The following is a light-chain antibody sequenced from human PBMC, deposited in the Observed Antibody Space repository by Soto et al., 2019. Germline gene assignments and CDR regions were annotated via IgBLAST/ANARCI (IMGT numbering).Light chain of an antibody. CDR2: EVF. CDR1: SSDVGAYNL. Sequence: QSALTQPASVSGSPGQSITVSCTGTSSDVGAYNLVSWYQQHPGKAPRLIIYEVFHRPSGIPDRFSGSKSGHTASLTVSGLRADDEATYYCSSYAGSDFLVFGGGTQLTVL. CDR3: SSYAGSDFLV. V-gene: IGLV2-14*02. J-gene: IGLJ7*01.